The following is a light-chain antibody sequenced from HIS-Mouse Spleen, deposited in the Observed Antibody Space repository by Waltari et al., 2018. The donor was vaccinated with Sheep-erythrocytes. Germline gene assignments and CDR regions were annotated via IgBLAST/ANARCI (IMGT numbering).Light chain of an antibody. J-gene: IGKJ5*01. Sequence: DIQMTQSPSSVSASVGDRVTITCRASQGISSWLCWYQQKPGKAPKLLIYAACSLQSGVPSRFSGSGSGTDFTLTISRLQPEDFATYYCQQANSFPITFGQGTRLEIK. CDR3: QQANSFPIT. V-gene: IGKV1-12*01. CDR1: QGISSW. CDR2: AAC.